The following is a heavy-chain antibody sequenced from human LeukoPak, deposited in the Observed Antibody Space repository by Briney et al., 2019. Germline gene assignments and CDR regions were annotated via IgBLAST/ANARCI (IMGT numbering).Heavy chain of an antibody. CDR2: ISSGGSTI. Sequence: GGSLRLSCTASGFRFSDFYMSWIRQAPGKGLEWISYISSGGSTIYYADSVKGRFTISRDNAKNSLYLQMNSLGADDTAVYYCARDGRRYCSTCGMDVRGQGTTVTVSS. V-gene: IGHV3-11*01. CDR3: ARDGRRYCSTCGMDV. CDR1: GFRFSDFY. J-gene: IGHJ6*02. D-gene: IGHD2-2*01.